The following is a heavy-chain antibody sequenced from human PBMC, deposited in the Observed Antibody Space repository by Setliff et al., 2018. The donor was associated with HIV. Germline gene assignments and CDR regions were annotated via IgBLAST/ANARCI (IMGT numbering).Heavy chain of an antibody. Sequence: GGSLRLSCAASGFTFSSYSMNWVRQAPGKGLEWVSAISGGGGNTYYADSLKGRFTISRDNAEKSLYLQMNSLRAEDTAVYYCAGENVDIVATTKAIDFWGQGTLVTVSS. CDR2: ISGGGGNT. V-gene: IGHV3-21*01. D-gene: IGHD5-12*01. CDR1: GFTFSSYS. CDR3: AGENVDIVATTKAIDF. J-gene: IGHJ4*02.